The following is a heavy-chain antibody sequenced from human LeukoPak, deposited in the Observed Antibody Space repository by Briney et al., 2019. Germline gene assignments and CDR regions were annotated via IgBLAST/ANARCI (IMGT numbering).Heavy chain of an antibody. Sequence: SETLSLTCTVSGGSISSSSYYWGWIRQPPGKGLEWIGSIYYSGSTYYNPSLKSRVTISVDTSKNQFSLKLNSVTAADTAVYYCARGLIKGIAVAGTGWGQGTLVTVSS. CDR1: GGSISSSSYY. V-gene: IGHV4-39*07. J-gene: IGHJ4*02. CDR2: IYYSGST. CDR3: ARGLIKGIAVAGTG. D-gene: IGHD6-19*01.